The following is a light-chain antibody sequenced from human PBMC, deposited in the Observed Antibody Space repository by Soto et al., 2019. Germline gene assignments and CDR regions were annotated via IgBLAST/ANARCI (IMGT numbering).Light chain of an antibody. CDR3: AAWDDNLSGFYV. V-gene: IGLV1-47*01. CDR2: RNS. Sequence: QAVVTQSPSASGTPGQRVTISCSGSASTIGRNYVYWYQQLPGTAPKLLIYRNSQRPSGVPDRFSGSKYGTSASLAISGLRSEDEADYYCAAWDDNLSGFYVFGDATKLTVL. J-gene: IGLJ1*01. CDR1: ASTIGRNY.